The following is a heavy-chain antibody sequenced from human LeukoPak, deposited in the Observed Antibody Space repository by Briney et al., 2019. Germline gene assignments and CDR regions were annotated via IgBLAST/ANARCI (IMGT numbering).Heavy chain of an antibody. V-gene: IGHV3-23*01. Sequence: GSLRLSCAASGFTFSNYVMSWVRQAPGKGLEWVSEISGSGGSTHYTDSVKGRFTISRDNSKNTLYLQMSSLRAEDTAVYYCALGYGGSSWYQFDYWGQGTLVTVSS. CDR2: ISGSGGST. D-gene: IGHD6-13*01. CDR1: GFTFSNYV. CDR3: ALGYGGSSWYQFDY. J-gene: IGHJ4*02.